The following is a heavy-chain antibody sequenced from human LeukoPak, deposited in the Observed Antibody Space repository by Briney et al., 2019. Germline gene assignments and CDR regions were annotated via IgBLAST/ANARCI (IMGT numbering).Heavy chain of an antibody. Sequence: PSETLSLTCAVSGGSISSGGYSWSWIRQPPGKGLEWIGYIYHSGSTYYNPSLKSRVTISVDRSKNQFSLKLSSVTAADTAVYYCARSNGGYFDYWGQGTLVTVSS. V-gene: IGHV4-30-2*01. CDR1: GGSISSGGYS. CDR2: IYHSGST. D-gene: IGHD3-16*01. J-gene: IGHJ4*02. CDR3: ARSNGGYFDY.